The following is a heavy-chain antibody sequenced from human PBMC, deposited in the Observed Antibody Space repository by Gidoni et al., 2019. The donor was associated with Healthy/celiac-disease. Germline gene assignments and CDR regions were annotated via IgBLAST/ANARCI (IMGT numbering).Heavy chain of an antibody. CDR1: GFTFSSYS. J-gene: IGHJ2*01. CDR3: ARNRLRSGFWYFDL. D-gene: IGHD6-19*01. CDR2: ISSSSSTI. V-gene: IGHV3-48*01. Sequence: EVQLVESGGGLVQPGGSLRLSCAASGFTFSSYSMNWVRQAPGKGLEWVSYISSSSSTIYYADSVKGRFTISRDNAKNSLYLQMNSLRAEDTAVYYCARNRLRSGFWYFDLWGRGTLVTVSS.